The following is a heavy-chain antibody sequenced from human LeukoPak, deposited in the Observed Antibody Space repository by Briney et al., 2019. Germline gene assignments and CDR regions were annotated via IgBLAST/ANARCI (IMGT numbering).Heavy chain of an antibody. J-gene: IGHJ6*02. D-gene: IGHD1-26*01. Sequence: ASVKVSCKAPGYTFTSYYMHWVRQAPGQGLEWMGIINPSGGSTSYAQKFQGRVTMTRDTSTSTVYMELSSLRSEDTAVYYCARDPVGATLYYYYGMDVWGQGTTVTVSS. V-gene: IGHV1-46*01. CDR2: INPSGGST. CDR1: GYTFTSYY. CDR3: ARDPVGATLYYYYGMDV.